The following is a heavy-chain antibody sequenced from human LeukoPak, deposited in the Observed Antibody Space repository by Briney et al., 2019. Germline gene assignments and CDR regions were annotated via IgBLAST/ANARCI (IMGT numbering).Heavy chain of an antibody. CDR3: AITYIAVAGPAGGY. V-gene: IGHV1-2*02. D-gene: IGHD6-19*01. Sequence: ASVKVSCKASGYTFTGYYMRWVRQAPGQGLEWMGWINPNSGGTNYAQKFQGRVTMTRDTSISTAYMELSRLRSDDTAVYYCAITYIAVAGPAGGYWGQGTLVTVSS. CDR1: GYTFTGYY. CDR2: INPNSGGT. J-gene: IGHJ4*02.